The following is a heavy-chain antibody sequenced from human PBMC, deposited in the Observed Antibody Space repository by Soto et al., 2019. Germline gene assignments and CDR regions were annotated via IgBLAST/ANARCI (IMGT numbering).Heavy chain of an antibody. V-gene: IGHV3-11*06. CDR2: ISTNSRYT. J-gene: IGHJ4*02. Sequence: GGSLRLSCAASGFTLSDYYMTWIRQAPGKGLEWISYISTNSRYTKYADSVKGRFTISRDTAKNTLYLEMRSLRAEDTAVYYCARDRPYGGNSQNYFDQWGQGVLVTVSS. CDR1: GFTLSDYY. CDR3: ARDRPYGGNSQNYFDQ. D-gene: IGHD4-17*01.